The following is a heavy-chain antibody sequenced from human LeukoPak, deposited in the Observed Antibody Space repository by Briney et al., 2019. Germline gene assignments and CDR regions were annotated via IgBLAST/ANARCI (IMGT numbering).Heavy chain of an antibody. Sequence: GASVKVSCKASGYTFTSYDINWVRQATGQGLEWMGWMNPNSGNTGYAQKFQGRVTMTRNTSISTAYMELSSLRSEDTAVYYCARAFTGSGSYYKDYWGQGTLVTVSS. CDR3: ARAFTGSGSYYKDY. V-gene: IGHV1-8*01. CDR2: MNPNSGNT. CDR1: GYTFTSYD. D-gene: IGHD3-10*01. J-gene: IGHJ4*02.